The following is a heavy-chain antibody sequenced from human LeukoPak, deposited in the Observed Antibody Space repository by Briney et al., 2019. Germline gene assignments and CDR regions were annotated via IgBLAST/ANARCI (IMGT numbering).Heavy chain of an antibody. CDR1: GYTFTNYP. Sequence: SVNVSYKASGYTFTNYPIHWVPQAPGHTLEWMGWISARNGNTKYSQKFKDRVTITRDTSASTAYMELSSLRSEDTAVYYCARDKGAAAGSDYYYGMDVWGTGTTVTVSS. D-gene: IGHD6-13*01. V-gene: IGHV1-3*01. CDR2: ISARNGNT. CDR3: ARDKGAAAGSDYYYGMDV. J-gene: IGHJ6*04.